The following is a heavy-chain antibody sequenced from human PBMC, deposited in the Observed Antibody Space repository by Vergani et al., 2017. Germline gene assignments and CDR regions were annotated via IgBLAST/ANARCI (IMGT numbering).Heavy chain of an antibody. Sequence: EVQLVESGGGLVQPGGSLRLSCAASGFTFSDHYMDWVRQAPGKGLEWVGRTRNKANSYTTEYSASVKGRFTISRDDSKISLYLQMNSLKIEYTAVYYCARLGYCSSTTCRQSFDIWGQGTMVTVS. J-gene: IGHJ3*02. V-gene: IGHV3-72*01. D-gene: IGHD2-2*01. CDR3: ARLGYCSSTTCRQSFDI. CDR2: TRNKANSYTT. CDR1: GFTFSDHY.